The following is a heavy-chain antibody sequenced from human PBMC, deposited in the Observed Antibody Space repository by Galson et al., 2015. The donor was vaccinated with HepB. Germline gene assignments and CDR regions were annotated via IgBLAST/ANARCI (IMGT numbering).Heavy chain of an antibody. CDR1: GDSVSSNSAA. D-gene: IGHD3-3*01. Sequence: CAISGDSVSSNSAAWNWIRQSPSRGLEWLGRTYYRSKWYNDYAVSVKSRITINPDTSKNQFSLKLSSVTAADTAVYYCARVARYYDFWSGYWEERDYYYYYMDVWGKGTTVTVSS. CDR2: TYYRSKWYN. J-gene: IGHJ6*03. V-gene: IGHV6-1*01. CDR3: ARVARYYDFWSGYWEERDYYYYYMDV.